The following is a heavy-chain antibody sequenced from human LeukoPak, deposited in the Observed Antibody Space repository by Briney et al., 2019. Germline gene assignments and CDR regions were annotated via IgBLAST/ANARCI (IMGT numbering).Heavy chain of an antibody. D-gene: IGHD3-22*01. CDR3: ARSNYYDSYTNY. CDR2: IYPGDSDT. V-gene: IGHV5-51*01. J-gene: IGHJ4*02. CDR1: GYSFTTYW. Sequence: KPGESLNISCKGSGYSFTTYWIAWVRQMPGKGLEWMGIIYPGDSDTRYSPSFQGQVTISADKSISPAYLQWSSLKASDNAMYYCARSNYYDSYTNYWGQGTLASVSS.